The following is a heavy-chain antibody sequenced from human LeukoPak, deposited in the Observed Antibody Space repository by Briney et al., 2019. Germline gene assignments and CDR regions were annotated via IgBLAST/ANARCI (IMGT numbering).Heavy chain of an antibody. D-gene: IGHD1-14*01. CDR3: ARPSPGRSNAFDI. V-gene: IGHV5-51*01. Sequence: GESLKISCKGSGYSFTSYRSAWVRQMAGKGLDWMGIIYPGDSDTRYSPSFQGQVTISADKSISTAHLQWSSLKASDTAMYYCARPSPGRSNAFDIWGQGTMVTVSS. J-gene: IGHJ3*02. CDR1: GYSFTSYR. CDR2: IYPGDSDT.